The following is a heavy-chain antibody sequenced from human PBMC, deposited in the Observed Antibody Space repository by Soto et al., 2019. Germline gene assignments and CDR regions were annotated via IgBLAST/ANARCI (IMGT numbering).Heavy chain of an antibody. CDR2: INPNSGGT. CDR1: GYTFTGCY. D-gene: IGHD3-22*01. Sequence: ASVKVSCKTSGYTFTGCYMHWVRQAPGQGLEWMGWINPNSGGTNYAQKFQGRVTMTRDTSISTAYMELSRLRSDDTAVYYCARXPKYYYDSSGYYGPPDYWGQGTLVTVSS. CDR3: ARXPKYYYDSSGYYGPPDY. J-gene: IGHJ4*02. V-gene: IGHV1-2*02.